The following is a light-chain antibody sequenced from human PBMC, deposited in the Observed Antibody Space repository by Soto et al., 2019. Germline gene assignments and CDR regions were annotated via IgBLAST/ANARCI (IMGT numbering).Light chain of an antibody. CDR1: QSISSW. J-gene: IGKJ5*01. CDR3: QHYYIYSIT. V-gene: IGKV1-5*03. CDR2: KAS. Sequence: DIQMTQSPSTLSASVGDRVTITCRACQSISSWLAWYQHQPVKAPKLLIYKASSLESGVPSRFSGSGSGTEFTLTISSLQPDDFATYYCQHYYIYSITFGQGTRLEIK.